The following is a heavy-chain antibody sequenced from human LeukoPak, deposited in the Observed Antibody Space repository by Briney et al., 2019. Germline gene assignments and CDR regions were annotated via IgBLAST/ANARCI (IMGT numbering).Heavy chain of an antibody. CDR3: ARGLNNRKSGRRFDVFEI. CDR1: GGSISSYY. D-gene: IGHD1-14*01. CDR2: IYYSGST. V-gene: IGHV4-59*01. Sequence: SETLSLTCTVSGGSISSYYWSWIRQPPGKGLEWIGYIYYSGSTNYNPSLKSRVTISADTSKNQFSLRLTSVTAADTAVYYCARGLNNRKSGRRFDVFEIWGQGTMVTVSS. J-gene: IGHJ3*02.